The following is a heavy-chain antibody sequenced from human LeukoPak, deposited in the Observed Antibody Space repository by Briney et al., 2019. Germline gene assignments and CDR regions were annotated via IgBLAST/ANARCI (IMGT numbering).Heavy chain of an antibody. CDR2: ISGGGGST. Sequence: TGGSLRLSCAASGFTFSSYAMSWVRQAPGKGLEWVSVISGGGGSTYYADSVKGRFTISRDNSKSTLYLQMNSLRAEDTAIYYCAKARFGVLTRWDYWGQGTLVTVSS. V-gene: IGHV3-23*01. CDR1: GFTFSSYA. D-gene: IGHD3-3*01. J-gene: IGHJ4*02. CDR3: AKARFGVLTRWDY.